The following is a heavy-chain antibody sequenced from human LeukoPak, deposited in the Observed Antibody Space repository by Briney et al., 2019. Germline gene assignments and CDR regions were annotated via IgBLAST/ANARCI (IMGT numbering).Heavy chain of an antibody. CDR3: ARDLTSNMAEQTEAYNWFDP. V-gene: IGHV1-46*01. D-gene: IGHD2/OR15-2a*01. Sequence: ASVKVSCKASGYTFTSYYMHWVRQAPGQGLEWTGIINPSGGSTSYAQKFQGRVTMTRDTSTRTVYMELSSLRSEDTAVYYCARDLTSNMAEQTEAYNWFDPWGQGTLVTVSS. J-gene: IGHJ5*02. CDR2: INPSGGST. CDR1: GYTFTSYY.